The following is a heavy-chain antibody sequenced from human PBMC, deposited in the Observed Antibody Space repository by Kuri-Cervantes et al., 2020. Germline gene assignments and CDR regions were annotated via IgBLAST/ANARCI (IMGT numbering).Heavy chain of an antibody. CDR1: GYTFTSYG. V-gene: IGHV1-18*01. Sequence: ASVKVSCKASGYTFTSYGISWVRQAPGQGLEWMGWISAYNGNTNYAQKLQGRVTMTTDTSTSTAYMELRSLRSDDTAVYYCARDLTTWAAEPPLYYYGMDVWGQGNTVTVSS. D-gene: IGHD6-13*01. J-gene: IGHJ6*02. CDR3: ARDLTTWAAEPPLYYYGMDV. CDR2: ISAYNGNT.